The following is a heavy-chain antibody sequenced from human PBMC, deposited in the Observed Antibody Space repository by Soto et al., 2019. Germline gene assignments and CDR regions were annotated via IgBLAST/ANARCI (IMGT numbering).Heavy chain of an antibody. D-gene: IGHD3-3*01. J-gene: IGHJ6*02. CDR2: IYYSGST. V-gene: IGHV4-30-4*01. CDR1: GGSISSGDYY. Sequence: SETLSLTCTVSGGSISSGDYYWSWIRQPPGKGLEWIGYIYYSGSTYYNPSLKSRVTISVDTSKNQFSLKLSSVTAADTAVYYCARDSAYYDFWSDVSGMDVWGQGTTVTVSS. CDR3: ARDSAYYDFWSDVSGMDV.